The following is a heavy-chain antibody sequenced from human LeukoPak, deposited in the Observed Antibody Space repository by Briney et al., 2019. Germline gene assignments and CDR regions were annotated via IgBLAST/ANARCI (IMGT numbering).Heavy chain of an antibody. D-gene: IGHD6-13*01. CDR3: ARARTPGIAAAGSIIDP. V-gene: IGHV4-4*09. J-gene: IGHJ5*02. CDR1: GGSISSYF. Sequence: SETLSLTCTVSGGSISSYFWSWIRQPPGKGLEGIGYIYTSGSTNYNPSLKSRVTISVDTSKNQFSLKLSSVTAADTAVYYCARARTPGIAAAGSIIDPWGQGTLVTVSS. CDR2: IYTSGST.